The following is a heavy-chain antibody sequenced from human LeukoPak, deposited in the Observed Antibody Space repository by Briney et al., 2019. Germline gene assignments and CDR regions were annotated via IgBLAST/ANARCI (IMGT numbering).Heavy chain of an antibody. CDR3: VTEGTTGNRPDY. CDR1: GFTFSNVW. Sequence: PGGSLRLSCAASGFTFSNVWMSWVRQVPGKGLEWVGHIKTKTGGETADYAAPLKGRFSISRDDSKNTVYLQLSSLETEDTAVYFCVTEGTTGNRPDYSGQGALVTVFS. CDR2: IKTKTGGETA. J-gene: IGHJ4*02. D-gene: IGHD1-1*01. V-gene: IGHV3-15*01.